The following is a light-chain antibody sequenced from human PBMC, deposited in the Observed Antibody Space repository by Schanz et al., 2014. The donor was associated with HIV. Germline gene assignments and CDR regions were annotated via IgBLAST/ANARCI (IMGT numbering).Light chain of an antibody. CDR2: YDT. J-gene: IGLJ2*01. Sequence: SYELTQPPSVSVAPGKTASITCGGNNVGIKSVHWYQQKPAQAPMMVISYDTDRPSGIPERFSGSNSGHTATLTISRVEAGDEADYYCQVWDTFISSVLGGGTKLTVL. CDR3: QVWDTFISSV. V-gene: IGLV3-21*04. CDR1: NVGIKS.